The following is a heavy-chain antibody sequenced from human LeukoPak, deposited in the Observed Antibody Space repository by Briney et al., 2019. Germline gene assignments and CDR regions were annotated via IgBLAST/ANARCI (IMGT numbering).Heavy chain of an antibody. D-gene: IGHD2-2*01. CDR2: INHSGST. CDR3: ARGYCTSTSCYPPDAFDL. J-gene: IGHJ3*01. V-gene: IGHV4-34*01. Sequence: SETLSLTCAVYGGSFSGYYWSWIRQPPGKGLEWIGEINHSGSTNYNPSLESRVTISVDTSKNQFSLKLTSVTAADTAAYYCARGYCTSTSCYPPDAFDLWGQGTMVTVSS. CDR1: GGSFSGYY.